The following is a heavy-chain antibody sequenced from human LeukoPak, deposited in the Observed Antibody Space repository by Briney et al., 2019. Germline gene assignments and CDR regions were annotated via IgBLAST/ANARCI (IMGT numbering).Heavy chain of an antibody. Sequence: HWASVKVSCKASGYTFSDYYIHWVRQAPGQGFEWMGWITHPTGIRKFAQKFEGRVTLTSDTSISTVYLELNNLTPEDTAVYFCVSWADGNADAASFNYWGQGTLVTISS. J-gene: IGHJ4*02. D-gene: IGHD3-16*01. CDR2: ITHPTGIR. V-gene: IGHV1-2*02. CDR1: GYTFSDYY. CDR3: VSWADGNADAASFNY.